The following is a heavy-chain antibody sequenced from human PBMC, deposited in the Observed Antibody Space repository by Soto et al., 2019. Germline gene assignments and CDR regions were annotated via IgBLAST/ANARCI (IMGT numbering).Heavy chain of an antibody. CDR3: ASGLGAAAGYYFDY. CDR2: IYYSGST. CDR1: GGSISSGDYY. Sequence: PSETLSLTCTVSGGSISSGDYYWSWIRQPPGKGLEWIGYIYYSGSTYYNPSLKSRVTISVDTSKNQFSLKLSSVTAADTAVYYCASGLGAAAGYYFDYWGQGTLVTSPQ. D-gene: IGHD6-13*01. V-gene: IGHV4-30-4*01. J-gene: IGHJ4*02.